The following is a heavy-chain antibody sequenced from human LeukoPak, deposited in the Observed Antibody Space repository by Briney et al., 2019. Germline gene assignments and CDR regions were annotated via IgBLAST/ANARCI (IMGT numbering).Heavy chain of an antibody. Sequence: ASVKVSCKASGYTLTSYYMHWVRQAPGQGLEWMGIINPSGGSTSYAQKFQGRVTMTRDTSTSTVYMELSSLRSEDTAVYYCARRLWAYCGGDCYAQFFDPWGQGTLVTVSS. CDR3: ARRLWAYCGGDCYAQFFDP. CDR1: GYTLTSYY. J-gene: IGHJ5*02. D-gene: IGHD2-21*02. CDR2: INPSGGST. V-gene: IGHV1-46*01.